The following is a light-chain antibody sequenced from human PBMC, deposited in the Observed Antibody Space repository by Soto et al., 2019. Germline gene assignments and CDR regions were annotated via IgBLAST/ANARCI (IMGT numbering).Light chain of an antibody. CDR3: QQYNSYSELT. CDR2: DAS. Sequence: DIQLTQSPSSLSASLGDRVTISCRASQNIDNYLHWYQQKPGKAPKLLIYDASSLEGGVPSRFSGSGSGTEFTLTISSLQADDFATDYCQQYNSYSELTFGGGTKVEIE. J-gene: IGKJ4*01. CDR1: QNIDNY. V-gene: IGKV1-5*01.